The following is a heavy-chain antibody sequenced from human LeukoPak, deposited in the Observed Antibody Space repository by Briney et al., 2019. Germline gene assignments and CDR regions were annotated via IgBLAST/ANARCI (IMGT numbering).Heavy chain of an antibody. CDR1: GFTFSTYD. D-gene: IGHD1-26*01. V-gene: IGHV3-30*18. Sequence: GGSLRLSCAASGFTFSTYDMHWVRQAPGKGLEWAALISYDVSNKYYADSVKGRFTISRDDSKNTLYLQMNSLRAEDTAIYYCAKDRVVGATSWGFDYWGQGTLVTVSS. CDR3: AKDRVVGATSWGFDY. J-gene: IGHJ4*02. CDR2: ISYDVSNK.